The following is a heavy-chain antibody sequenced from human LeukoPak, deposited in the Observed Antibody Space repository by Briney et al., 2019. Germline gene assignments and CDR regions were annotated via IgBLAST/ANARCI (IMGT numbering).Heavy chain of an antibody. J-gene: IGHJ4*02. V-gene: IGHV3-23*01. D-gene: IGHD3-10*01. CDR1: GFTFSSYA. CDR3: AKAKQIWFGELLYLFDY. CDR2: ISGSGGST. Sequence: GGSLRLSCAASGFTFSSYAMSWVRQAPGKGLEWVSAISGSGGSTYYADSVKGRFTISRDDSKNTLYLQMNSLRAEDTAVYYCAKAKQIWFGELLYLFDYWGQGTLVTVSS.